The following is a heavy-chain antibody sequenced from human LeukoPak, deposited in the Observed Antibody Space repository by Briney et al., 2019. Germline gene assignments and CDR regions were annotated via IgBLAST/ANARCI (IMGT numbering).Heavy chain of an antibody. Sequence: PGRSLRLSCAASGFTFSSYGMHWVRQAPGKGLEWVAVIWYDGSNKYYADSVKGRFTISRGNSKNTLYLQMNSLRAEDTAVYYCAKDGGVTTIFGVVTAPYYYMDVWGKGTTVTVS. CDR1: GFTFSSYG. J-gene: IGHJ6*03. CDR2: IWYDGSNK. CDR3: AKDGGVTTIFGVVTAPYYYMDV. D-gene: IGHD3-3*01. V-gene: IGHV3-33*06.